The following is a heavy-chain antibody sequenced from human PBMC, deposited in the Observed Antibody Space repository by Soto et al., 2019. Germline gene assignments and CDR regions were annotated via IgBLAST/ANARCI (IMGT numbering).Heavy chain of an antibody. J-gene: IGHJ4*02. CDR3: AKARRGEMAKD. CDR1: GYTFINYH. D-gene: IGHD5-12*01. Sequence: QVQLVQSGGEVKKPGASVTVSCKASGYTFINYHITWVRQAPGQGLEWMAWINTYNGMTDYAQRFQGRVTMTRDTATSTAYMELRNLGSDDTAVDFCAKARRGEMAKDWGQGTLVTVSS. CDR2: INTYNGMT. V-gene: IGHV1-18*01.